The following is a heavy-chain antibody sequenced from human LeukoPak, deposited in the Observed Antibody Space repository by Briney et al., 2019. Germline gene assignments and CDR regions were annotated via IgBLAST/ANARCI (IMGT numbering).Heavy chain of an antibody. CDR1: GDSVSSNSAA. Sequence: SQTLSLTCAISGDSVSSNSAAWNWIRQSPSRGLEWLGRTYYRSKWYNDYAVSVKSRITINPDTSKNQFSLQLNSVTPEDTAVYYCARVRIAELQASAWFDPWGQGTLVTVSS. D-gene: IGHD6-13*01. J-gene: IGHJ5*02. CDR3: ARVRIAELQASAWFDP. CDR2: TYYRSKWYN. V-gene: IGHV6-1*01.